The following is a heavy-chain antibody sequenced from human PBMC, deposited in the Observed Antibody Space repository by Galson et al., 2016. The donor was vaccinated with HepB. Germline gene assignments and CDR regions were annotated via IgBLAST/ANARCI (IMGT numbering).Heavy chain of an antibody. V-gene: IGHV4-4*02. CDR1: GGSISNNNW. Sequence: SETLSLTCAVSGGSISNNNWWSWLRQPPGKGLDWIGEINRDGTTNYNPSLKRRVTISIDTSSNQFSLNLSSVTAADTAVYYCARNFGKTQGYWGQGTLVTVSS. D-gene: IGHD3-10*01. CDR3: ARNFGKTQGY. J-gene: IGHJ4*02. CDR2: INRDGTT.